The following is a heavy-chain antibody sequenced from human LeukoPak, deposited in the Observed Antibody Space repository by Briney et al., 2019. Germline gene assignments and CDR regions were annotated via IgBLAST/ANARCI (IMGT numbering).Heavy chain of an antibody. Sequence: PGRSLRLSCAASGFTFSSYAMHWVRQAPGKGLEWVAVISYDGSNKYYADSVKGRFTISRDNAKNSLYLQTNSLRAEDTAVYYCARDEGGFDYWGQGTLVTVSS. CDR2: ISYDGSNK. J-gene: IGHJ4*02. D-gene: IGHD3-16*01. CDR1: GFTFSSYA. V-gene: IGHV3-30-3*01. CDR3: ARDEGGFDY.